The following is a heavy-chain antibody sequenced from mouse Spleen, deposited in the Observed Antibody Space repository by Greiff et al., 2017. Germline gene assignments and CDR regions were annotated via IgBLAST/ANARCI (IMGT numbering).Heavy chain of an antibody. J-gene: IGHJ2*01. CDR1: GYTFTSYT. CDR3: ARIRTGFDY. D-gene: IGHD4-1*01. Sequence: VKLQESGAELARPGASVKMSCKASGYTFTSYTMHWVKQRPGQGLEWIGYINPSSGYTKYNQKFKDKATLTADKSSSTAYMQLSSLTSEDSAVYYCARIRTGFDYWGQGTTLTVSS. CDR2: INPSSGYT. V-gene: IGHV1-4*01.